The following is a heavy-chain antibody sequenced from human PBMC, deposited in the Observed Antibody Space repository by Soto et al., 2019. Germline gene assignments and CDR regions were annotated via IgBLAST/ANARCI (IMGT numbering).Heavy chain of an antibody. J-gene: IGHJ4*02. D-gene: IGHD6-6*01. Sequence: QVQLVESGGGVVQPGRSLRLSCAASGFTFSSYGMHWVRQAPGKGLGWVAVIWYDGSNKYYADSVKGRFTISRDNSKNTLYLQMNSLRAEDTAVYYCARDAQQLVRGVDYWGQGTLVTVSS. CDR1: GFTFSSYG. CDR3: ARDAQQLVRGVDY. CDR2: IWYDGSNK. V-gene: IGHV3-33*01.